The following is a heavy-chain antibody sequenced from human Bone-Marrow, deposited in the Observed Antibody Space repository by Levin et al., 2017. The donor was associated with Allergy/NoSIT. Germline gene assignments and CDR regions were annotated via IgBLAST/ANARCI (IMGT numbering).Heavy chain of an antibody. V-gene: IGHV3-33*01. CDR1: GFTFTSYG. J-gene: IGHJ6*02. CDR2: IWYSGSRQ. CDR3: ARGIGYEATFYGLDV. D-gene: IGHD5-12*01. Sequence: PGGSLRLSCAASGFTFTSYGMHWVRQAPGKGLEWVAVIWYSGSRQYYGESVKGRFTISRDSSKNTLFLQMNNLTVEDTAVYFCARGIGYEATFYGLDVWGQGTTVTVSS.